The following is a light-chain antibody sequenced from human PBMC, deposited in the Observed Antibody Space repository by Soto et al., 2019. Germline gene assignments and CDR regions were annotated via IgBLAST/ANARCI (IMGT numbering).Light chain of an antibody. V-gene: IGKV3-20*01. Sequence: EIVLTQSPGTLSLSPGERATLPCRASQSVSNSYLAWYQQKPGQAPRLLMYGASNRATGIPDRFSGSGSGTDFTLTISILEPEDFAVYYCQQYGTSLYTFGQGTKLEIK. CDR1: QSVSNSY. J-gene: IGKJ2*01. CDR2: GAS. CDR3: QQYGTSLYT.